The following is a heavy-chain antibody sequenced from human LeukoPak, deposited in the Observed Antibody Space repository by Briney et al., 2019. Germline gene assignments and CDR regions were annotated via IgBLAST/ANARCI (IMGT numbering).Heavy chain of an antibody. V-gene: IGHV4-61*02. J-gene: IGHJ4*02. CDR1: GGSISSGSYY. D-gene: IGHD3-22*01. CDR2: IYTSGST. CDR3: ASHGSYDSSGYYLPFDY. Sequence: SQTLSLTCTVSGGSISSGSYYWSWIRQPAGKGLEWIGRIYTSGSTNYNPSLKSRVTISVDTSKNQFSLKLSSVTAADTAVYYCASHGSYDSSGYYLPFDYWGQGTLVTVSS.